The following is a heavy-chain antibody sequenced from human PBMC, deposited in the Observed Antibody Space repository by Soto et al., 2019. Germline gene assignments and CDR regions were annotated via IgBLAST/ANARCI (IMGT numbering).Heavy chain of an antibody. D-gene: IGHD3-10*01. CDR1: GGTLNSYT. V-gene: IGHV1-69*04. Sequence: GGPVKVSCKASGGTLNSYTISWGGQAPGQRLEWMGRIIPILGIANYAQKFQGRVTITADKSTSTAYMELSSLRSEDTAVYYCARDHYYYYGSGSYWWFDPWGQGTLVTVSS. J-gene: IGHJ5*02. CDR2: IIPILGIA. CDR3: ARDHYYYYGSGSYWWFDP.